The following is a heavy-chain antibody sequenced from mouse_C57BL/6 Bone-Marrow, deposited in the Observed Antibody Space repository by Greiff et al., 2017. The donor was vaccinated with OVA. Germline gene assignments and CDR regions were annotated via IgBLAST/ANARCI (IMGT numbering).Heavy chain of an antibody. CDR2: INPSSGYT. V-gene: IGHV1-7*01. J-gene: IGHJ4*01. Sequence: VKLQESGAELAKPGASVKLSCKASGYTFTSYWMHWVKQRPGQGLEWIGYINPSSGYTKYNQKFKDKATLTADKSSSTAYMQLSSLTYEDSAVYYCATQGVSITTVVAPYAMDYWGQGTSVTVSS. CDR3: ATQGVSITTVVAPYAMDY. D-gene: IGHD1-1*01. CDR1: GYTFTSYW.